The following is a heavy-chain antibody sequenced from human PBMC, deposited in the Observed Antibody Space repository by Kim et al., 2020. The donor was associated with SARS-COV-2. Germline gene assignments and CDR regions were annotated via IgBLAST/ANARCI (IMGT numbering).Heavy chain of an antibody. CDR3: ARGMVGHSGYEYGELGYYYYGMDV. CDR2: ISAYNGNT. D-gene: IGHD5-12*01. Sequence: ASVKVSCKASGYTFTSYGISWVRQAPGQGLEWMGWISAYNGNTNYAQKLQGRVTMTTDTSTSTAYMELRSLRSDDTAVYYCARGMVGHSGYEYGELGYYYYGMDVWGQGTTVTVSS. V-gene: IGHV1-18*04. CDR1: GYTFTSYG. J-gene: IGHJ6*02.